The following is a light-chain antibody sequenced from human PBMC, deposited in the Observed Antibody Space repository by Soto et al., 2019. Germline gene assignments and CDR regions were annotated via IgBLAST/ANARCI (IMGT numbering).Light chain of an antibody. CDR2: GNG. CDR3: ATWDASLKVV. J-gene: IGLJ2*01. V-gene: IGLV1-47*01. Sequence: QSVLTQPPSASGTPGQRVTISCSGSNSNIGRNSVSWYLHLPGTAPKLLIYGNGHRSSGVPARFSGSKSGTSASLAISGLRSEDEADYYCATWDASLKVVFGGGTKLTVL. CDR1: NSNIGRNS.